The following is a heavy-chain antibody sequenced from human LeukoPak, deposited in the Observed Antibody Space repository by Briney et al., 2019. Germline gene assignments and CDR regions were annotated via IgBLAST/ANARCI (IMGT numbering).Heavy chain of an antibody. V-gene: IGHV4-59*02. Sequence: PSETLSLTCTVSGGSVSNYYWTWIRQPPGKGLEWIGYISFSGTTNYNPSLKSRVAISLDTSNNQFSLKLTSVTAADTAVYYCARGTDIVVVVAVTDAFDIWGQGTMVTVSS. D-gene: IGHD2-15*01. J-gene: IGHJ3*02. CDR3: ARGTDIVVVVAVTDAFDI. CDR2: ISFSGTT. CDR1: GGSVSNYY.